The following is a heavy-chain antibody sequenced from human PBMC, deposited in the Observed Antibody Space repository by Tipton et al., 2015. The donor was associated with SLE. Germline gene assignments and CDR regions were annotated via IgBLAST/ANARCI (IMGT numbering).Heavy chain of an antibody. Sequence: TLSLTCSVSGGSVRSNTYNWGWIRQTPGKGLEWIASIFNAGSTEYNPSLKSRVTISLDTSKNQFSLKLSSVTAADTAVYYCARHRDYYDKSGFDYWGQGTLVTVSS. D-gene: IGHD3-22*01. CDR3: ARHRDYYDKSGFDY. J-gene: IGHJ4*02. V-gene: IGHV4-39*07. CDR1: GGSVRSNTYN. CDR2: IFNAGST.